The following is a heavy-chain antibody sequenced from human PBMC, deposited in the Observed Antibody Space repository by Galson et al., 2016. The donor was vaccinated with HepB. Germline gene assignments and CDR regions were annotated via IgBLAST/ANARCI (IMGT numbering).Heavy chain of an antibody. CDR1: GGPISSGSYY. J-gene: IGHJ4*02. CDR2: IYTSGST. Sequence: TLSLTCTVSGGPISSGSYYWSWIRQPAGKGLEWIGRIYTSGSTNYNPSLKGRVTISVDTSKNQFSLKLSSVTAADTAVYYCARGSMVQGVLYYWGQGTLVTVSS. D-gene: IGHD3-10*01. V-gene: IGHV4-61*02. CDR3: ARGSMVQGVLYY.